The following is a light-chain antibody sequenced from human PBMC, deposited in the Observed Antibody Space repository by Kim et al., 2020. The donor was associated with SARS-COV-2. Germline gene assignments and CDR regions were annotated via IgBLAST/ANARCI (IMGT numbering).Light chain of an antibody. J-gene: IGLJ2*01. CDR3: QAWDSSTVV. V-gene: IGLV3-1*01. CDR1: KLGDKY. Sequence: SVSPGQTASITCSGDKLGDKYACWYQQKPGQYPVLVLYQDSKRPSGIPERFSGSNSGNTATLTISGTQAMDEADYYCQAWDSSTVVFGGGTQLTVL. CDR2: QDS.